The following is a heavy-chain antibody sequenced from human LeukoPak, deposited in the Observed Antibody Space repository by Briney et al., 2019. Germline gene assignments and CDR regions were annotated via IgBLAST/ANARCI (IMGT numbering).Heavy chain of an antibody. CDR3: ARKTIVVVPAAKMTRYYMDV. Sequence: PSETLSLTCTVSGGSITSSSYYWGWIRQPPGKGLEWIGSVYYSGNTYYNSSLKSRVTISVDTSKNQFSLKLSSVTAADTAVYYCARKTIVVVPAAKMTRYYMDVWGKGTTVTISS. CDR1: GGSITSSSYY. CDR2: VYYSGNT. D-gene: IGHD2-2*01. V-gene: IGHV4-39*07. J-gene: IGHJ6*03.